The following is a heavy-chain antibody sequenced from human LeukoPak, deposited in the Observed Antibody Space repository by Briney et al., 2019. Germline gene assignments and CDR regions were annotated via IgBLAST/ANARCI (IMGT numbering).Heavy chain of an antibody. CDR1: GFTFSSYG. CDR3: ANTKWGYFDY. V-gene: IGHV3-30*02. CDR2: IRYDGSNK. J-gene: IGHJ4*02. Sequence: SGGSLRLSCAASGFTFSSYGMHWVRQAPGKGLAWVAFIRYDGSNKYYAGSVKGRFTISRDNSKNTLYLQMNSLRAEDTAVYYCANTKWGYFDYWGQGTLVTVSS. D-gene: IGHD7-27*01.